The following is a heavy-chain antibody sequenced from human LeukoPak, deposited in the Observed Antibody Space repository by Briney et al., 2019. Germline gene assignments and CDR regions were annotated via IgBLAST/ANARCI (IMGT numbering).Heavy chain of an antibody. J-gene: IGHJ4*02. CDR1: GFTFSDYY. V-gene: IGHV3-11*04. CDR2: ISSSDSTI. Sequence: GGSLRLSCAASGFTFSDYYMSWIRQAPGKGLEWVSYISSSDSTIYYADSVKGRFTISRDNAKNSLYLQMNSLRAEDTAVYYCASLSEGGFVDYWGQGTLVTVSS. CDR3: ASLSEGGFVDY. D-gene: IGHD3-16*01.